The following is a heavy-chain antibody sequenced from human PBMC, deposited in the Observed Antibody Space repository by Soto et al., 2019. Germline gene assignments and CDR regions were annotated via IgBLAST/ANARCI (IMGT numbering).Heavy chain of an antibody. CDR1: GGTFSSYA. Sequence: ASVKVSCKASGGTFSSYAISWVRQAPGQGLEWMGGIIPIFGTANYAQKFQGRVTITADESTSTAYMELSSLRTEDTAVYYCARQGVALELDLWGQGTLVTVSS. CDR3: ARQGVALELDL. V-gene: IGHV1-69*13. CDR2: IIPIFGTA. D-gene: IGHD1-7*01. J-gene: IGHJ5*02.